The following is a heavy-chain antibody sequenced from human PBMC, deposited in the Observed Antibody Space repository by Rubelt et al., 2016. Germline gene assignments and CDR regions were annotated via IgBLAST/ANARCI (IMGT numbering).Heavy chain of an antibody. D-gene: IGHD1-7*01. V-gene: IGHV4-4*07. J-gene: IGHJ5*02. Sequence: VQLQESGPGLVKPSETLSLTCTVSGASMNSHYWNWIRQPAGKGLEWIGRIHTSGSTNYNPSFKSRVTMSVDTSKSQFSLKLSSVTAADTAVYYCARDYFGTPGNWFNPGGQGVLVTVSS. CDR1: GASMNSHY. CDR3: ARDYFGTPGNWFNP. CDR2: IHTSGST.